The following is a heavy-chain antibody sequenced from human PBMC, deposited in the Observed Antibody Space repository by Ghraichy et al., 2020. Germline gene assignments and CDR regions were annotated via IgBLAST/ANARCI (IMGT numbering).Heavy chain of an antibody. Sequence: SETLSLTCTVSGGSVSSGSYYWSWIRQPPGKGLEWIGYIYYSGSTNYNPSLKSRVTISVDTSKNQFSLKLSSVTAADTAVYYCASGTRGFCSGGSCYGFWGQGTLVTVSS. CDR3: ASGTRGFCSGGSCYGF. CDR2: IYYSGST. V-gene: IGHV4-61*01. CDR1: GGSVSSGSYY. J-gene: IGHJ4*02. D-gene: IGHD2-15*01.